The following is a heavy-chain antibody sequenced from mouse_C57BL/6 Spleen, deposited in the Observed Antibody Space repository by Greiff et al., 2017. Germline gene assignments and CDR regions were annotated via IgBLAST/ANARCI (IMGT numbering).Heavy chain of an antibody. CDR2: IYPRSGNT. V-gene: IGHV1-81*01. CDR1: GYTFTSYG. Sequence: VQLQQSGAELARPGASVKLSCKASGYTFTSYGISWVKQRTGQGLEWIGEIYPRSGNTYYNEKFKGKATLTADKSSSTAYMELRSLTSEDSAVYFCAYYGYDPFAYWGQGTLVTVSA. D-gene: IGHD2-2*01. J-gene: IGHJ3*01. CDR3: AYYGYDPFAY.